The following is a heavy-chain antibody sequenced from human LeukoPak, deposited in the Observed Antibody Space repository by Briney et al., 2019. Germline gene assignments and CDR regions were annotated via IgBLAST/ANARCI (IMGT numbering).Heavy chain of an antibody. CDR2: IKQDGSEK. CDR1: GFTFSSYW. Sequence: PGGPLRLSCAASGFTFSSYWMSWVRQAPGKGLEWVANIKQDGSEKYYVDSVKGRFTISRDNAKNSLYLQMNSLRAEDTAVYYCARDLDYYDSSGYFQHWGQGTLVTVSS. D-gene: IGHD3-22*01. V-gene: IGHV3-7*01. CDR3: ARDLDYYDSSGYFQH. J-gene: IGHJ1*01.